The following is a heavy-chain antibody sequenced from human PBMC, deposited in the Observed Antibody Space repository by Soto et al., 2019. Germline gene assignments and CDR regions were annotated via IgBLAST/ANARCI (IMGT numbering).Heavy chain of an antibody. D-gene: IGHD3-10*01. CDR3: ARIKLGWFGELSGEAAGLDY. V-gene: IGHV3-33*01. Sequence: GGSLRLSCAASGFTFSSYGMHWVRQAPGKGLEWVAVIWYDGSNKYYADSVKGRFTMTRDNSKNTLYLQMNSLRAEDTAVYYCARIKLGWFGELSGEAAGLDYWGQGTLVTVSS. J-gene: IGHJ4*02. CDR1: GFTFSSYG. CDR2: IWYDGSNK.